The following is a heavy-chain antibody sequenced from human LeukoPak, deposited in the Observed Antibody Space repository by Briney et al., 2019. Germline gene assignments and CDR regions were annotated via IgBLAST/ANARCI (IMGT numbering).Heavy chain of an antibody. J-gene: IGHJ5*02. V-gene: IGHV1-69*05. CDR2: IIPIFGTA. D-gene: IGHD3-22*01. Sequence: GASVKVSCKASGYTFTSYGISWVRQAPGQGLEWMGGIIPIFGTANYAQKFQGRVTITTDESTSTAYMELSSLRSEDTAVYYCARGYYDSSGYSTLAFDPWGQGTLVTVSS. CDR3: ARGYYDSSGYSTLAFDP. CDR1: GYTFTSYG.